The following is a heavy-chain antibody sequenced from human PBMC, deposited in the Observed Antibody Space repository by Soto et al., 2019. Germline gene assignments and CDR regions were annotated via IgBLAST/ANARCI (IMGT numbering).Heavy chain of an antibody. J-gene: IGHJ6*02. V-gene: IGHV5-51*01. Sequence: GESLKISCKGSGYSFTSYWIGWVRQMPGKGLEWMGIIYPGDSDTRYSPSFQGQVTISADKSISTAYLQWSSLKASDTAMYYCARRFPTGYNYYYYGMDVWGQGTTVTVSS. CDR3: ARRFPTGYNYYYYGMDV. CDR1: GYSFTSYW. CDR2: IYPGDSDT. D-gene: IGHD1-1*01.